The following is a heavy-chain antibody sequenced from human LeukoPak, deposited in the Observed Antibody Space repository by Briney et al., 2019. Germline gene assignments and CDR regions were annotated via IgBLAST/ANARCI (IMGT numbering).Heavy chain of an antibody. CDR3: ARRYCSSTSCHVDAFDI. CDR1: GGTFSSYA. CDR2: IIPIFGTA. Sequence: ASVKVSCKASGGTFSSYAISWVRQAPGQGLEWMGGIIPIFGTASYAQKFQGRVTMTRDTSTSTVYMELSSLRSEDTAVYYCARRYCSSTSCHVDAFDIWGQGTMVTVSS. D-gene: IGHD2-2*01. V-gene: IGHV1-69*05. J-gene: IGHJ3*02.